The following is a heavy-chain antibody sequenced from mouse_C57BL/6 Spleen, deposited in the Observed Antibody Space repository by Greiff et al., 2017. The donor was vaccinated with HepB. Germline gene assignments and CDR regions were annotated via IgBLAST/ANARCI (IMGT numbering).Heavy chain of an antibody. J-gene: IGHJ1*03. Sequence: VQLQQPGAELVMPGASVKLSCKASGYTFTSYWMHWVKQSPGQGLEWIGEINPSDSYTNYNQKFKGKSTLTVDKSSSTAYMQLSSLTSEDSAVYYCARRLRGWYFDVWGTGTTVTVSS. CDR3: ARRLRGWYFDV. V-gene: IGHV1-69*01. CDR1: GYTFTSYW. D-gene: IGHD1-2*01. CDR2: INPSDSYT.